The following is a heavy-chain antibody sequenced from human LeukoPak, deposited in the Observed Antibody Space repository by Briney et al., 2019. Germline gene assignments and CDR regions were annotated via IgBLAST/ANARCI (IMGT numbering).Heavy chain of an antibody. CDR2: ISYDGSNK. CDR3: ARDSYGMDV. Sequence: GGSLRLSCAASGFTFSSYAMHWVRQAPGKGLEWVAVISYDGSNKYYADSVKGRFTISRDNSKNTLYLQMNSLRAEDTAVYYCARDSYGMDVWGQGTTVTVSS. CDR1: GFTFSSYA. J-gene: IGHJ6*02. V-gene: IGHV3-30-3*01.